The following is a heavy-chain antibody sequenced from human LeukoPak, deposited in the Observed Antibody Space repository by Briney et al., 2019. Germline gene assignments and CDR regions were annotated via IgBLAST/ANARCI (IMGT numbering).Heavy chain of an antibody. D-gene: IGHD5-18*01. J-gene: IGHJ3*02. V-gene: IGHV3-23*01. CDR1: GFTFSSYA. CDR2: ISGSTSST. Sequence: GGSLRLSCEASGFTFSSYAMNWVRQAPGKGLEWVSVISGSTSSTYYADSVKGRFSISRDNSKNTLYLQMNSLRAEDTAVYYCASWEREYSYGFFNAFDIWGQGTMVTV. CDR3: ASWEREYSYGFFNAFDI.